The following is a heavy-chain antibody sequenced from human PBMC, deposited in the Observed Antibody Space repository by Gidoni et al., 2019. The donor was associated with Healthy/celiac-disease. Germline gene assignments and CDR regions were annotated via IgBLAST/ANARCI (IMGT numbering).Heavy chain of an antibody. CDR1: GGSFSSYY. Sequence: QVQLQESGPGLVKPSETLSLTCAVSGGSFSSYYWSWIRQPAWTGLEWIGRIYSSGSTNYNPSLKSRVTMSVNTSKNQFSLRLNSVTAADTAVYYCARAMFRAKEARDYGMDVWGQGTTVSVSS. D-gene: IGHD6-6*01. CDR2: IYSSGST. CDR3: ARAMFRAKEARDYGMDV. V-gene: IGHV4-4*07. J-gene: IGHJ6*02.